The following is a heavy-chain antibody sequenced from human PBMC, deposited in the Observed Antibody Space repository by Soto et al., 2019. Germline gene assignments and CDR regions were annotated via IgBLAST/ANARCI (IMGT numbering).Heavy chain of an antibody. V-gene: IGHV1-18*01. Sequence: GASVKVSCKASGYTFTSYGISWVRQAPGQGLEWMGWISAYNGNTNYAQKLQGRVTMTTDTSTSTAYMELRSLRPDDTAVYYCARVLLWFGEPIPYFWGQGTLVTVSS. CDR3: ARVLLWFGEPIPYF. CDR1: GYTFTSYG. J-gene: IGHJ4*02. D-gene: IGHD3-10*01. CDR2: ISAYNGNT.